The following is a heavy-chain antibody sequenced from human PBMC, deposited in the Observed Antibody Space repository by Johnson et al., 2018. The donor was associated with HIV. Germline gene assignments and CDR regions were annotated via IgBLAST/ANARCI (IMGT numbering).Heavy chain of an antibody. J-gene: IGHJ3*02. CDR3: ARVFYAIFGLGDAFDI. V-gene: IGHV3-30*04. Sequence: SLRLSCAASGFTFSSYAMHWVRPAPGKGLEWVAVISYDGSNKYYADSVKGRFTISRDNSKNTLYLQMNSLRAEDTAVYYCARVFYAIFGLGDAFDIWGQGTMVTVSS. CDR2: ISYDGSNK. D-gene: IGHD3/OR15-3a*01. CDR1: GFTFSSYA.